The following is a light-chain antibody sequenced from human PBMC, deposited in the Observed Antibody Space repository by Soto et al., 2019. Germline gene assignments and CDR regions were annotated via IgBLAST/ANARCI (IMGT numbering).Light chain of an antibody. V-gene: IGKV1-39*01. CDR3: QQYGSSPYT. Sequence: DIQMTQSPSSLSASVGDRVTITCRTSQRIGTHLNWYHEKPGKAPKLLIYAASSLQSGVPSRFSGSGSGTDFTLTISSLQPEDFAVYYCQQYGSSPYTFGQGTKLEIK. J-gene: IGKJ2*01. CDR1: QRIGTH. CDR2: AAS.